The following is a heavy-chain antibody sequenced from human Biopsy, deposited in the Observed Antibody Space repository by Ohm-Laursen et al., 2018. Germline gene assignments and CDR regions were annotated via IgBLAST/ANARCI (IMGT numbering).Heavy chain of an antibody. CDR1: GGSIGSFF. V-gene: IGHV4-59*01. J-gene: IGHJ4*02. Sequence: GTLSLTCTVSGGSIGSFFWSWIRQPPGKGLEWIGYIYYSGSTNYNPSLRSRVTISVDRSKNQFSLELSSVTTADTAVYYCARVGAGAPSIDYFDYWGQGALVTVSS. D-gene: IGHD1-26*01. CDR2: IYYSGST. CDR3: ARVGAGAPSIDYFDY.